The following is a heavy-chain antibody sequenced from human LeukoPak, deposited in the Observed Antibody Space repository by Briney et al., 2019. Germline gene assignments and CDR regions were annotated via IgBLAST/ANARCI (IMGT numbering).Heavy chain of an antibody. CDR3: ARSELRFLGSLLPSWFDP. CDR2: INTNTGNP. CDR1: GYTLTNYA. J-gene: IGHJ5*02. D-gene: IGHD3-3*01. Sequence: GASVKVSCKASGYTLTNYALSWVRQAPGQGLEWMGWINTNTGNPTYAQGFRGRFVFFSLDTSVSTAYLQIDTLKAEDTAVYYCARSELRFLGSLLPSWFDPWGQGTLVTVSS. V-gene: IGHV7-4-1*01.